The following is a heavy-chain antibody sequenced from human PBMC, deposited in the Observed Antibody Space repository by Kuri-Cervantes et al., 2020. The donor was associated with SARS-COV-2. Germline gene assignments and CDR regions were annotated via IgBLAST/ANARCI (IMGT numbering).Heavy chain of an antibody. D-gene: IGHD4-23*01. CDR1: GGTFSSYA. CDR2: MNPNSGNT. V-gene: IGHV1-8*01. J-gene: IGHJ5*02. CDR3: ARDLTDGGNWGNWFDP. Sequence: ASVKVSCKASGGTFSSYAMNWVRQAPGQGLEWMGWMNPNSGNTGYAQKFQGRVTITRNTSISTAYMELSRLRSDDTAVYYCARDLTDGGNWGNWFDPWGQGTLVTVSS.